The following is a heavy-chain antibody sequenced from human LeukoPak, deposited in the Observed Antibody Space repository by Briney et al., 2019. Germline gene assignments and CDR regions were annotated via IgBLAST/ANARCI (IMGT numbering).Heavy chain of an antibody. Sequence: SETLSLTCTVSGGSISSYYWSWIRQPAGKGLEWIGRIYTSGSTNYNPSLKSRVTISVDRSKNQFSLKLSSVTAADTAVYYCARASSTRDYFDYWGQGTLVTVSS. CDR3: ARASSTRDYFDY. J-gene: IGHJ4*02. CDR2: IYTSGST. D-gene: IGHD6-13*01. CDR1: GGSISSYY. V-gene: IGHV4-4*07.